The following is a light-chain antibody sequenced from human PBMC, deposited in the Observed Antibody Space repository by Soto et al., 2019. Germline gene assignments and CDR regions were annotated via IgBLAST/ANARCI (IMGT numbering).Light chain of an antibody. CDR3: QHYVTSLTT. J-gene: IGKJ1*01. V-gene: IGKV3-20*01. Sequence: VLTQSPCTLSLSPGERATLSCGASQTVTSNYLAWYQQKPGQAPRLLIFGASIRVTGIPDRFIGSGSGTDFTLTISRLEPEDFAVYYCQHYVTSLTTFGQGTKVDIK. CDR1: QTVTSNY. CDR2: GAS.